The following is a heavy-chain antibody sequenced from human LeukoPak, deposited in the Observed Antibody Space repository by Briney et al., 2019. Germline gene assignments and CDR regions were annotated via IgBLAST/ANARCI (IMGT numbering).Heavy chain of an antibody. D-gene: IGHD2-15*01. CDR3: ASDGGYCSAGSCPNYYFDY. J-gene: IGHJ4*02. CDR1: GFTFSSYA. Sequence: GGSLSLSCAASGFTFSSYAMHWVRQAPGKGLEYVSAISSNGGSPYYANSVKGRFTISRDNSKNTLYLQMGSLRAEDMAEYYGASDGGYCSAGSCPNYYFDYWGQGTLVTVSS. V-gene: IGHV3-64*01. CDR2: ISSNGGSP.